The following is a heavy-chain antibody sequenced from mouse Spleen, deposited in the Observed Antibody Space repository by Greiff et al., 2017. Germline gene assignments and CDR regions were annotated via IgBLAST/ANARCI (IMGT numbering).Heavy chain of an antibody. Sequence: EVQLVESGGGLVKLGGSLKLSCAASGFTFSSYAMSWVRQTPEKRLEWVATISSGGGNTYYPDSVKGRFTISRDNAKNTLYLQMSSLKSEDTAMYYCARHYGSSFLYYFDYWGQGTTLTVSS. J-gene: IGHJ2*01. V-gene: IGHV5-9-3*01. D-gene: IGHD1-1*01. CDR1: GFTFSSYA. CDR3: ARHYGSSFLYYFDY. CDR2: ISSGGGNT.